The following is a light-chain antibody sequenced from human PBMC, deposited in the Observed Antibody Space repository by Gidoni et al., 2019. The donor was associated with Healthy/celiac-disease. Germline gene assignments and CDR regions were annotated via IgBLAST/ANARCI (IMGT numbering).Light chain of an antibody. Sequence: DIQMTQSPSSLSASVGDRVTITCRASQSISGYLNWYQQKPEKAPKLLIYGASSLQSGVPSRFSGSGSGTDVILTISSRQPEDFATYYCQQTYSVPLTFGGGTKVEI. V-gene: IGKV1-39*01. CDR1: QSISGY. CDR2: GAS. CDR3: QQTYSVPLT. J-gene: IGKJ4*01.